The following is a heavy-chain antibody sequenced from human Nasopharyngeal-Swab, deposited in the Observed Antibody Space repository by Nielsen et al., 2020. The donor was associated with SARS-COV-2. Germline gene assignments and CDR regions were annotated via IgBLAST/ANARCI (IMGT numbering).Heavy chain of an antibody. Sequence: ASVKVSCKASGYTFTSYDINWVRQATGQGLEWMGWMNPNSGNTGYAQKFQGRVTMTRNTSISTAYMELSSLRSEGTAVYYFARGFIVATIFHYYYYMDVWGKGTTVTVSS. CDR1: GYTFTSYD. CDR3: ARGFIVATIFHYYYYMDV. V-gene: IGHV1-8*01. CDR2: MNPNSGNT. J-gene: IGHJ6*03. D-gene: IGHD5-12*01.